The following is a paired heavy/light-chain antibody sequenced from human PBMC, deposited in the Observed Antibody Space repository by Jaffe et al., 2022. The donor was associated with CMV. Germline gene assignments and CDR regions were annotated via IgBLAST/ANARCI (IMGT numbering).Heavy chain of an antibody. CDR3: ARNPVGYYDSSGTPYYYYYMDV. V-gene: IGHV4-39*01. D-gene: IGHD3-22*01. CDR2: IYYSGST. J-gene: IGHJ6*03. CDR1: GGSISSSSYY. Sequence: QLQLQESGPGLVKPSETLSLTCTVSGGSISSSSYYWGWIRQPPGKGLEWIGSIYYSGSTYYNPSLKSRVTISVDTSKNQFSLKLSSVTAADTAVYYCARNPVGYYDSSGTPYYYYYMDVWGKGTTVTVSS.
Light chain of an antibody. J-gene: IGLJ1*01. CDR1: SSNIGSNT. Sequence: QSVLTQPPSASGTPGQRVTISCSGSSSNIGSNTVNWYQQLPGTAPKLLIYSNNQRPSGVPDRFSGSKSGTSASLAISGLQSEDEADYYCAAWDDSLSYVFGTGTKVTVL. V-gene: IGLV1-44*01. CDR2: SNN. CDR3: AAWDDSLSYV.